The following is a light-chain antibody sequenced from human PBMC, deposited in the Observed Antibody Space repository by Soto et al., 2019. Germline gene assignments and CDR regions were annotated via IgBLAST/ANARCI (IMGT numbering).Light chain of an antibody. Sequence: QAVVTQPPSASGTPGQRVTISCSGSTSNIGSHTVNWYQHVPGKAAKLLITTNNQRPSGVPDRFSGFKSGSSASLVISGLQSEDEADYYCATWDDSLKGVFGTGTKLTVL. CDR2: TNN. CDR1: TSNIGSHT. J-gene: IGLJ1*01. CDR3: ATWDDSLKGV. V-gene: IGLV1-44*01.